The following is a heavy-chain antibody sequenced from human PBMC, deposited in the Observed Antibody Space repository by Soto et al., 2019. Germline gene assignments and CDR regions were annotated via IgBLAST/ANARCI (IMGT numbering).Heavy chain of an antibody. CDR3: AKTPYDILTGYYPLGPYMDV. J-gene: IGHJ6*03. CDR2: ISGSGGST. V-gene: IGHV3-23*01. CDR1: GFTFSSYA. Sequence: GGSLRLSCAASGFTFSSYAMSWVRQAPGKGLEWVSAISGSGGSTYYADSVKGRFTISRDNSKNTLYLQMNSLRAEDTAVYYCAKTPYDILTGYYPLGPYMDVWGKGTTVTVSS. D-gene: IGHD3-9*01.